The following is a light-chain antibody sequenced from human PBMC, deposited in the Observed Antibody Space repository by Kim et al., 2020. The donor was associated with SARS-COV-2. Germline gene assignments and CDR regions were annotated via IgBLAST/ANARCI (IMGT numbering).Light chain of an antibody. CDR2: AAS. CDR3: LQDYNYPFT. CDR1: QGISSA. Sequence: AIQLTQSPSSLSASVGDRVTITCRASQGISSALAWYQQKPGKAPKLLIYAASTLQSGVPSRFSGSGSGTDFTLTIYRLRPEDSATYYCLQDYNYPFTFGQGTKLEI. V-gene: IGKV1-6*01. J-gene: IGKJ2*01.